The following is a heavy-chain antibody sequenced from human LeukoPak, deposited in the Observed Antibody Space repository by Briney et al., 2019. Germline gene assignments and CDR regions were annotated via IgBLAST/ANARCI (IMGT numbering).Heavy chain of an antibody. CDR1: GYTFTSYY. D-gene: IGHD3-10*01. CDR2: INPNSRGT. Sequence: VQVSSNASGYTFTSYYMHWVGRAPGQGGDWMGWINPNSRGTNYAQKFQGRVTMTRDTSISTAYMELSRLRSDDTAVYYCARVGPGYFDYWGQGTLVTVSS. V-gene: IGHV1-2*02. J-gene: IGHJ4*02. CDR3: ARVGPGYFDY.